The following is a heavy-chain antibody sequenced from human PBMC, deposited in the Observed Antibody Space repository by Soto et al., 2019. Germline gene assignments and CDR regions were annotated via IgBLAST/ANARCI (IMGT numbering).Heavy chain of an antibody. J-gene: IGHJ5*02. CDR1: GFTFGDYT. V-gene: IGHV3-23*01. CDR2: ISGSGGST. CDR3: ASQSYGFLNWFDP. Sequence: GGSLSLSCAASGFTFGDYTMHWVRQAPGKGLEWVSVISGSGGSTYYADSVKGRFTISRDNSKNTLYLQMNSLRAEDTAVYYCASQSYGFLNWFDPWGQGTLVTVSS. D-gene: IGHD5-18*01.